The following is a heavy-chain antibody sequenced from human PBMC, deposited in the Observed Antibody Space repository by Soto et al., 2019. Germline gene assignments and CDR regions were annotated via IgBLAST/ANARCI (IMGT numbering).Heavy chain of an antibody. Sequence: ASVKVSCKASGYTFTSYDINWVRQATGQGLEWMGWMNPNSGNTGYAQKFQGRVTMTRNTSISTAYMELSSLRSEDTAVYYCASIGYDPYYYYYMDVWGKGTTVTGSS. D-gene: IGHD3-3*01. CDR1: GYTFTSYD. CDR2: MNPNSGNT. J-gene: IGHJ6*03. CDR3: ASIGYDPYYYYYMDV. V-gene: IGHV1-8*01.